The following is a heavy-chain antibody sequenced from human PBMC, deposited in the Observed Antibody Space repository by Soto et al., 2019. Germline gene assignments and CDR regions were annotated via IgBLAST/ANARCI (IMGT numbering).Heavy chain of an antibody. D-gene: IGHD2-21*01. CDR3: ATDLFPTSGQRFFFES. V-gene: IGHV3-23*01. CDR2: ILHDETP. CDR1: GFTFSTYA. Sequence: GRSLRLSCAAAGFTFSTYAMTWVRQAPGRGLEWVSTILHDETPFYTDSVKGRFTISRDNVRGTLYLQMNGLRVEDAALYYCATDLFPTSGQRFFFESWGQGSLVTV. J-gene: IGHJ4*02.